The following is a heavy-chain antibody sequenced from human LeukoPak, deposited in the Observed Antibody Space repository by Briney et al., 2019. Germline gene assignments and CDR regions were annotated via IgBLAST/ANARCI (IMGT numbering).Heavy chain of an antibody. J-gene: IGHJ4*02. CDR3: ARESQTWELRAFDY. CDR2: INPNSGGT. Sequence: ASVKVSCKASGYTFTGYYMHWVRQAPGQGLEWMGWINPNSGGTNYAQKFQGRATMTRDTSISTAYMELSRLRSDDTAVYYCARESQTWELRAFDYWGQGTLVTVSS. CDR1: GYTFTGYY. D-gene: IGHD1-26*01. V-gene: IGHV1-2*02.